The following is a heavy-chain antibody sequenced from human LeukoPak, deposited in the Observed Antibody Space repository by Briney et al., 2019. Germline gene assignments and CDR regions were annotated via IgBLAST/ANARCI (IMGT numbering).Heavy chain of an antibody. V-gene: IGHV3-30*01. CDR3: ARATYVEMATSSGVFDY. D-gene: IGHD5-24*01. CDR2: ISYDGSNK. Sequence: PGGSLRLSCAASGFTFSSYAMHWVRQAPGKGLEWVAVISYDGSNKYYADSVKGRFTISRDNSKNTLYLQMNSLRAEDTAVYYCARATYVEMATSSGVFDYWGQGTLVTVSS. J-gene: IGHJ4*02. CDR1: GFTFSSYA.